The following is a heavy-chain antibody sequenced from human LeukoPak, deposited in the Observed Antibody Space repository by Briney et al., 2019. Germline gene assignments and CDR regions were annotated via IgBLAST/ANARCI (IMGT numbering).Heavy chain of an antibody. Sequence: SETLTLTCTVSGGSISSYYWSWIRQPPGKGLEWIGYIYYSGSTNYNPSLKSRVTISVDTSKNQFSLKLSSVTAADTAVHYCAGDYGGNVDYWGQGTLVTVSS. CDR3: AGDYGGNVDY. CDR2: IYYSGST. J-gene: IGHJ4*02. D-gene: IGHD4-23*01. V-gene: IGHV4-59*01. CDR1: GGSISSYY.